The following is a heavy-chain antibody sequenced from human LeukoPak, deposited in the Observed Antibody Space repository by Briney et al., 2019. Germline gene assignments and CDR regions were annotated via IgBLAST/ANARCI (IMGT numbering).Heavy chain of an antibody. V-gene: IGHV4-39*01. CDR1: GGSISSSSYY. CDR3: ARHPSSSSGYYNY. Sequence: SEILSLTCTVSGGSISSSSYYWGWIRQPPGKGLEWIGSIYYSGSTYYNPSLKSRVTISVDTSKNQFSLKLSSVTAADTAVYYCARHPSSSSGYYNYWGQGTLVTVSS. D-gene: IGHD3-22*01. CDR2: IYYSGST. J-gene: IGHJ4*02.